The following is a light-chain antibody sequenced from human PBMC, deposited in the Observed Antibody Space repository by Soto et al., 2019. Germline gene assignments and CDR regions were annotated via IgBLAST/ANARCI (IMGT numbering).Light chain of an antibody. CDR1: SSDVGGYNY. CDR2: DVT. J-gene: IGLJ1*01. V-gene: IGLV2-11*01. CDR3: CSYAGSYTYV. Sequence: QSALTQPRSVSGSPGPSVTISCTGTSSDVGGYNYVSWYQHHPGQAPKLMFFDVTKRPAGVPDRFSGSKSGNTASMTISGLHAGDEADYYCCSYAGSYTYVFGTGAKRTVL.